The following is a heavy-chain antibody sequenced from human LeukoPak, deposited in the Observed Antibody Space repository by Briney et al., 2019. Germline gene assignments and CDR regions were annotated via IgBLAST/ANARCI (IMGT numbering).Heavy chain of an antibody. D-gene: IGHD2-2*01. CDR3: AKDGLPAAMPNYYYYMDV. CDR2: IRDDGSNK. J-gene: IGHJ6*03. CDR1: GFTFSSYG. V-gene: IGHV3-30*02. Sequence: PGGSLRLSCAASGFTFSSYGMHWVRQAPGKVLEWVAFIRDDGSNKYYADSVKGRFTISRDNSKNTLDLQMNSLRAEDTALYYCAKDGLPAAMPNYYYYMDVWGKGTTVTVSS.